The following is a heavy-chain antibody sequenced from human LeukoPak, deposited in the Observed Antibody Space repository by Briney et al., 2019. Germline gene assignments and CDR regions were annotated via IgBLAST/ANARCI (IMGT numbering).Heavy chain of an antibody. CDR2: VKEDGSDK. Sequence: ETLSLTCAVSGDSLNTNTWWSWVRQAPGRGLEWVAHVKEDGSDKLYVDSVRGRFTISRDNAHNALYLQMNSLRAEDTALYFCARVGGVWYWDYWGQGTLVTVSS. D-gene: IGHD6-19*01. CDR3: ARVGGVWYWDY. V-gene: IGHV3-7*01. CDR1: GDSLNTNTW. J-gene: IGHJ4*02.